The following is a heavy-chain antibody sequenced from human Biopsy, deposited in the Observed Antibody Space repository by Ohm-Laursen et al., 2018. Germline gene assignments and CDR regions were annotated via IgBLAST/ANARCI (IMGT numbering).Heavy chain of an antibody. CDR2: ISWSSDSI. CDR1: GFTFSSYW. D-gene: IGHD3-22*01. V-gene: IGHV3-9*01. Sequence: SLRLSCAASGFTFSSYWMHWVRQAPGKGLEWVAGISWSSDSITYAKSVTGRFTISRDNGENSLYLQMNSLRPEDTALYYCTKNTQWEGSGYLDAFHIWGHGAMVTVSS. CDR3: TKNTQWEGSGYLDAFHI. J-gene: IGHJ3*02.